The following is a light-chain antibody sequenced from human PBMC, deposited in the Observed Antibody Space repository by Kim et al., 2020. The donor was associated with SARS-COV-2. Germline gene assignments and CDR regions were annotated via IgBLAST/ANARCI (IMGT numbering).Light chain of an antibody. Sequence: GRKVTISCSGTSSNIENNYVSCYQQLPGTAPKLLIYDHNKRPSEIPDRFSGSKSGTSATLGITGLQTGDEADYYCGTWDSSLSAGVFGGGTQLTVL. J-gene: IGLJ3*02. CDR2: DHN. CDR1: SSNIENNY. V-gene: IGLV1-51*01. CDR3: GTWDSSLSAGV.